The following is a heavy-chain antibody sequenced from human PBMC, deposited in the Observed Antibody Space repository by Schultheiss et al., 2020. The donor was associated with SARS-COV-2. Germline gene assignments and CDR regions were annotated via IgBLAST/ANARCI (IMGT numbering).Heavy chain of an antibody. D-gene: IGHD6-13*01. CDR2: INADNGNT. CDR3: ARDSSSSWRDDDEFDY. Sequence: GGSLRLSCAASGFTFSSYAMHWVRQAPGQRLEWMGWINADNGNTKYSQKFQGRVTITRDTSASTAYVELSSLESEDTAVYYCARDSSSSWRDDDEFDYWGQGALVTVAS. V-gene: IGHV1-3*01. CDR1: GFTFSSYA. J-gene: IGHJ4*02.